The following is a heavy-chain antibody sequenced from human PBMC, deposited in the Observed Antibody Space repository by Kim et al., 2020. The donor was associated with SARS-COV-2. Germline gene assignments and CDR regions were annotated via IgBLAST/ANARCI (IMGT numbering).Heavy chain of an antibody. CDR1: GFTFSDYY. D-gene: IGHD6-6*01. Sequence: GGSLRLSCAASGFTFSDYYMSWIRQAPGRGLEWVSYISSSSSYTNYADSVQGRFTISRDNAKNSLYLQMNSLRAEDTSVYYCATSGSSSSGNFDYWGQGALVTVSS. CDR2: ISSSSSYT. CDR3: ATSGSSSSGNFDY. J-gene: IGHJ4*02. V-gene: IGHV3-11*06.